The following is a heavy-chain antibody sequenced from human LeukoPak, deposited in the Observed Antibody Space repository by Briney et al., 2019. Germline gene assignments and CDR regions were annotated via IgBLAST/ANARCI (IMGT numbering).Heavy chain of an antibody. J-gene: IGHJ4*02. CDR3: ARHAGYSSGWYMGRWGGLPDNFDY. CDR1: GFTFSSYW. D-gene: IGHD6-19*01. CDR2: INSDGSST. V-gene: IGHV3-74*01. Sequence: GGSLRLSCAASGFTFSSYWMHWVRQAPGKGLVWVSRINSDGSSTSYADSVKGRFTISRDNAKNTLYLQMNSLRAEDTAVYYCARHAGYSSGWYMGRWGGLPDNFDYWGQGTLVTVSS.